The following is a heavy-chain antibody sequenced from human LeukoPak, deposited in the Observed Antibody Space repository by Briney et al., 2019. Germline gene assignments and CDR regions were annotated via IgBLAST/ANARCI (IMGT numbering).Heavy chain of an antibody. CDR1: GGSIGSYY. CDR3: ARVIGYCSSTSCFGYFDY. CDR2: IYYSGST. Sequence: SETLSLTCTASGGSIGSYYWSWIRQPPGKGLEWVGYIYYSGSTNYNPSLKSRVTTSVDTSKNQLSLKLSSVTAADTAVYYCARVIGYCSSTSCFGYFDYWGQGTLVTVSS. D-gene: IGHD2-2*01. V-gene: IGHV4-59*08. J-gene: IGHJ4*02.